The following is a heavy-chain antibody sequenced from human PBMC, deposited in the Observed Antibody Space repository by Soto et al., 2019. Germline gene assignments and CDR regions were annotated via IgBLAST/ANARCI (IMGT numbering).Heavy chain of an antibody. CDR2: AISLFGTA. D-gene: IGHD4-17*01. CDR1: GGTFSSHS. J-gene: IGHJ4*02. CDR3: AREVGYGDFSAALLD. Sequence: VQLMQSGAEVKKPGSSVKVSCKASGGTFSSHSINWVRQAPGQGLEWMEGAISLFGTANYAHNFKGRVTITADQSTSTAYMELNSLRSDDTAVYYCAREVGYGDFSAALLDWGQGTLVTVSS. V-gene: IGHV1-69*01.